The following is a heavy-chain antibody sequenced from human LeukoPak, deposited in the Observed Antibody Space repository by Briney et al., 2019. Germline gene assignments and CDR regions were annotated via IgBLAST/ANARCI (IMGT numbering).Heavy chain of an antibody. Sequence: PSETLSLTCTVSGGSISSGGYCWSWIRQHPGKGLEWIGYIYYSGSTYHNPSLKSRVTISVDTSKNQFSLKLSSVTAADTAVYYCASLGIAAAGVNYGMDVWGQGTTVTVSS. J-gene: IGHJ6*02. CDR3: ASLGIAAAGVNYGMDV. CDR2: IYYSGST. V-gene: IGHV4-31*03. D-gene: IGHD6-13*01. CDR1: GGSISSGGYC.